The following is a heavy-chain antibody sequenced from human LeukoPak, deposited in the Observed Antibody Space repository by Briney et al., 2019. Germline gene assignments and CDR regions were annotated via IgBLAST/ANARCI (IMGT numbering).Heavy chain of an antibody. D-gene: IGHD2-2*01. CDR2: IYYSGST. V-gene: IGHV4-59*01. CDR3: ARGDVGYCSGTSCHYFDY. Sequence: SETLSLTCTVSGGSISSYYWSWIRQPPGKGLEWIGYIYYSGSTNYNPSLKSRVTISVDTSKNQFSLKLSSVTAADTAVYYCARGDVGYCSGTSCHYFDYWGQGTLVTVSS. CDR1: GGSISSYY. J-gene: IGHJ4*02.